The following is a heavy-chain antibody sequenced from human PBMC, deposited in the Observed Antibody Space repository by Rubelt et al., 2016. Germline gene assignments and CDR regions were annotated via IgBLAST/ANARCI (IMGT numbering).Heavy chain of an antibody. CDR3: ARDGSEWSRDY. J-gene: IGHJ4*02. CDR1: GFTFSSYG. CDR2: ISGSGDTT. V-gene: IGHV3-23*01. D-gene: IGHD3-3*01. Sequence: GGCLRLSCAASGFTFSSYGMNWVRQAPGKGLEWVSGISGSGDTTYYADSVKGRFTISRDNTRNSLFLQMNSLRADDTAIYYCARDGSEWSRDYWGQGTLVTVSS.